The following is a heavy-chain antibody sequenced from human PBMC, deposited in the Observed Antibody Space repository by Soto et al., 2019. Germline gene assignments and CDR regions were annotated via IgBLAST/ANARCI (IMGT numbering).Heavy chain of an antibody. Sequence: ASVKVSCKTSGYTLTNHGINWVRQAPGQGLEWMGWINPYNANTNYAQKLQGRVTMTTDTSTSTAYMDLRSLTSDDTAVYYCARDRVAGIWGDAFDIWGQGTMVTVSS. CDR3: ARDRVAGIWGDAFDI. J-gene: IGHJ3*02. CDR2: INPYNANT. V-gene: IGHV1-18*04. CDR1: GYTLTNHG. D-gene: IGHD3-16*01.